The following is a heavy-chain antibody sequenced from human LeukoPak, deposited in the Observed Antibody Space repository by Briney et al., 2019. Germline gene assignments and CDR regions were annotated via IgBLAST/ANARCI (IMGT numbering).Heavy chain of an antibody. CDR2: ISYDGSNK. D-gene: IGHD4-23*01. CDR3: ARAGGGNFPLGAFDI. J-gene: IGHJ3*02. CDR1: GFTLSSYA. Sequence: QPGGSLRLSCAASGFTLSSYAMHWVRQAPGKGLAWVAVISYDGSNKYYADSVKGRFTISRDNSKNTLYLQMNSLRAEDTAVYYCARAGGGNFPLGAFDIWGQGTMVTVSS. V-gene: IGHV3-30-3*01.